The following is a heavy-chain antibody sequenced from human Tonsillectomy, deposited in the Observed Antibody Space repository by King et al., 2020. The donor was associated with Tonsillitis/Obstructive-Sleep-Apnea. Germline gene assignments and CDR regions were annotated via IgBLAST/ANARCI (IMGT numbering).Heavy chain of an antibody. J-gene: IGHJ5*02. CDR1: GYTFTGYY. Sequence: VQLVESGAEVKKPGASVKVSCKASGYTFTGYYMHWVRQAPGQGLEWMGRINPNSGGTNYAQKFQGSVTMTRDTSISTAYMELSRVRSDDTAVYYCARALGTIIGITATTPGGFDPGGQGTLVTVSS. CDR2: INPNSGGT. CDR3: ARALGTIIGITATTPGGFDP. V-gene: IGHV1-2*06. D-gene: IGHD1-14*01.